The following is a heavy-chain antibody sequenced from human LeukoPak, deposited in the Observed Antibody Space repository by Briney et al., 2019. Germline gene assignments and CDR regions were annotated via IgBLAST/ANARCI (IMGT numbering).Heavy chain of an antibody. Sequence: PGGSLRLSCAASGFTFSSYWMSWVRQAPGKGLEWVANIKQGGSEKYYVDSVKGRFTISRDNAKNSLYLQMNSLRAEDTAVYYCASRTPDNWNYVVDYWGQGTLVTVSS. CDR3: ASRTPDNWNYVVDY. V-gene: IGHV3-7*01. CDR2: IKQGGSEK. CDR1: GFTFSSYW. J-gene: IGHJ4*02. D-gene: IGHD1-7*01.